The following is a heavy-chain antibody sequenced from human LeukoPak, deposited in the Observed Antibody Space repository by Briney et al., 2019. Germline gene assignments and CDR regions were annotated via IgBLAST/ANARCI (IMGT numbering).Heavy chain of an antibody. Sequence: GASLKVSCKASGYTFTSYAMHWVRQAPGQRLEWMGWINAGNGNTKYSQKFQGRVTITRDTSASTAYMELSSLRSEDTAVYYCARDHVRGSGPIGYWGQGTLVTVSS. V-gene: IGHV1-3*01. CDR1: GYTFTSYA. J-gene: IGHJ4*02. CDR3: ARDHVRGSGPIGY. D-gene: IGHD3-10*02. CDR2: INAGNGNT.